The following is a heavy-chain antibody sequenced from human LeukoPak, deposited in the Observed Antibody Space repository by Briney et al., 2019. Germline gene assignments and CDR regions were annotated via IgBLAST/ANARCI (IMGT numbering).Heavy chain of an antibody. CDR1: GFTFDDYA. J-gene: IGHJ6*02. D-gene: IGHD3-22*01. CDR2: ISWNSGSI. Sequence: GRSLRLSCAASGFTFDDYAMHWVRQAPGKGLEWVSGISWNSGSIGYADSVKGRFTISRDNAKNSLYLQMNSLRAEDTALYYCAKGLGIRGYYYDARDVYYYYGMDVWGQGTTVTVSS. CDR3: AKGLGIRGYYYDARDVYYYYGMDV. V-gene: IGHV3-9*01.